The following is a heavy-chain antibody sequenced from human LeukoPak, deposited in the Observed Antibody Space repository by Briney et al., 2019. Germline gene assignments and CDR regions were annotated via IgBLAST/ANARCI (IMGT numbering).Heavy chain of an antibody. Sequence: ASVKVSCKASGYTFTGYYMHWVRQASGQGLEWMGWINPNSGGTDYAQKFQGRVTMTRDTSISTAYMELNRLRSDDTAVYYCASRDGPQGGLDYWGQGTLVTVSS. CDR1: GYTFTGYY. J-gene: IGHJ4*02. V-gene: IGHV1-2*02. CDR3: ASRDGPQGGLDY. D-gene: IGHD5-24*01. CDR2: INPNSGGT.